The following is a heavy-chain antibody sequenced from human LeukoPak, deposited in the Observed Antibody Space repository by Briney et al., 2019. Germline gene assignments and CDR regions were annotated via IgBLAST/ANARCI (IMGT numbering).Heavy chain of an antibody. CDR3: ARELALAYYYDSSGYGAYYYYGMDV. CDR1: GYTFTGYY. D-gene: IGHD3-22*01. V-gene: IGHV1-2*02. CDR2: INPNSSGI. Sequence: GASVKVSCKASGYTFTGYYMHWVRQAPGQGLEWMGWINPNSSGINYAQKFQGRVTMTRDTSISTAYMELSRLRSDDTAVYYCARELALAYYYDSSGYGAYYYYGMDVWGQGTTVTVSS. J-gene: IGHJ6*02.